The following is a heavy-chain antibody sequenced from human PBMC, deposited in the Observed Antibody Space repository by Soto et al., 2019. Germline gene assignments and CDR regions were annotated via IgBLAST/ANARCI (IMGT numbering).Heavy chain of an antibody. CDR2: IWYDGSNK. D-gene: IGHD6-19*01. CDR1: GFTFSSYG. CDR3: AREGGSSGRNWFDP. Sequence: QVQLVESGGGVVQPGRSLRLSCAASGFTFSSYGMHWVRQAPGKGLEWVAVIWYDGSNKYYADSVKGRFTISRDNSKNTLYLQMNSLRAEDTAVYYCAREGGSSGRNWFDPWGQGTLVTVSS. J-gene: IGHJ5*02. V-gene: IGHV3-33*01.